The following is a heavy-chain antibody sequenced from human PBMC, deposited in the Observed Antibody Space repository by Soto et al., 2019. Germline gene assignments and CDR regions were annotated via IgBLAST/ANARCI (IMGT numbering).Heavy chain of an antibody. CDR3: AKDPSSSSWYFRTNWFDP. CDR1: GVTVSSYS. J-gene: IGHJ5*02. CDR2: ISGSGGST. Sequence: GWSLRLSCAASGVTVSSYSMSWVRQAPGKGLEWVSAISGSGGSTYYADSVKGRFTISRDNSKNTLYLQMNSLRAEDTAVYYSAKDPSSSSWYFRTNWFDPWGQGTLVTVS. D-gene: IGHD6-13*01. V-gene: IGHV3-23*01.